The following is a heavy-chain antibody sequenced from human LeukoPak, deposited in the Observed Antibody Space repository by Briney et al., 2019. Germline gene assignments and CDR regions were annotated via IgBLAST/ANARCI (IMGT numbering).Heavy chain of an antibody. CDR1: GGSISSYY. Sequence: SETLSLTCTVSGGSISSYYWSWIRQPPGKGLEWIGYIYYSGSTNYNPSLKSRVTISVDTSKNQFSLKLSSVTAADTAVYYCARQEFSYYYYYMDVWGKGTTVTVSS. CDR3: ARQEFSYYYYYMDV. V-gene: IGHV4-59*01. J-gene: IGHJ6*03. D-gene: IGHD3-10*01. CDR2: IYYSGST.